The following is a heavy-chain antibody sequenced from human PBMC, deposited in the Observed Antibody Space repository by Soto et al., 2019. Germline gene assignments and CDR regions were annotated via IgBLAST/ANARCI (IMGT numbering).Heavy chain of an antibody. CDR1: GYTFTSYG. J-gene: IGHJ3*02. D-gene: IGHD2-2*01. Sequence: ASVKVSCKASGYTFTSYGISWVRQAPGQGLEWMGWISAYNGNTNYAQKLQGRVTMTTDTSTSTAYMELRSLRSDDTAVYYCARDHVECSSTSCYGGLDAFDIWGQGTMVTVSS. CDR3: ARDHVECSSTSCYGGLDAFDI. V-gene: IGHV1-18*01. CDR2: ISAYNGNT.